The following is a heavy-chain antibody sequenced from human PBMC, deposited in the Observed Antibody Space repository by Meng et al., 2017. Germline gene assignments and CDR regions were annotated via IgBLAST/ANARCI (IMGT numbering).Heavy chain of an antibody. D-gene: IGHD3-10*01. CDR2: INPNSGGT. CDR1: GYTFTGYD. CDR3: ASHYGSGSY. J-gene: IGHJ4*02. Sequence: QGQLVRSGAEGKKPVAAVKVSCKASGYTFTGYDMHWVRQAPGQGLEWMGWINPNSGGTNYAQKFQGRVTMTRDTSISTAYMELSRLRSDDTAVYYCASHYGSGSYWGQGTLVTVSS. V-gene: IGHV1-2*02.